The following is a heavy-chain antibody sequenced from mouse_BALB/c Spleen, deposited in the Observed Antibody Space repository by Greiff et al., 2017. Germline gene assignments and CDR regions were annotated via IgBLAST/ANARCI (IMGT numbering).Heavy chain of an antibody. CDR1: GFSLTSYG. V-gene: IGHV2-2*02. J-gene: IGHJ3*01. CDR3: ARNLWPTPPAWFAY. Sequence: VQRVESGPGLVQPSQSLSITCTVSGFSLTSYGVHWVRQSPGKGLEWLGVIWSGGSTDYNAAFISRLSISKDNSKSQVFFKMNSLQANDTAIYYCARNLWPTPPAWFAYWGQGTLVTVSA. D-gene: IGHD1-1*01. CDR2: IWSGGST.